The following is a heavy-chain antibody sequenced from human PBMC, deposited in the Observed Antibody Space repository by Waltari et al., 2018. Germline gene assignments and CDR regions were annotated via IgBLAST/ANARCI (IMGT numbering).Heavy chain of an antibody. V-gene: IGHV4-34*01. J-gene: IGHJ4*02. CDR2: INHSGST. Sequence: QVQLQQWCAGLLKPSETLSLPCAVYGGSFSGSYWSWIRHPPGKGLEWIGEINHSGSTNYNPSLKSRVTISVDTSKNQFSLKLSSVTAADTAVYYCARFRFAYYYDSSGSLDYWGQGTLVTVSS. CDR1: GGSFSGSY. CDR3: ARFRFAYYYDSSGSLDY. D-gene: IGHD3-22*01.